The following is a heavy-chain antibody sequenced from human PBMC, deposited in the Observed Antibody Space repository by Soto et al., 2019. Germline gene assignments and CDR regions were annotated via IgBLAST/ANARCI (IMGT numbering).Heavy chain of an antibody. V-gene: IGHV5-51*01. CDR1: GYSFTSYW. J-gene: IGHJ6*02. CDR3: ARRLVPPAPEGLSYYFSGMDV. CDR2: IYPGDSDT. Sequence: GESLKISGKGSGYSFTSYWNGWVRQMPGKGLAWLGIIYPGDSDTRYSPSFQGQVTISADKSIPTAYLQWSSLKASDTAMYYWARRLVPPAPEGLSYYFSGMDVGAQGTTVTVSS. D-gene: IGHD2-2*01.